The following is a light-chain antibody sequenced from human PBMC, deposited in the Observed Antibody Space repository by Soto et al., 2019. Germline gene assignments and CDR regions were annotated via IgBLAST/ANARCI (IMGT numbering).Light chain of an antibody. CDR2: GAS. V-gene: IGKV3-20*01. CDR1: QSVSSY. CDR3: QQYGSAPIT. Sequence: EIVLTQSPATLSLSPGERATLSCRASQSVSSYLAWYQQKPGQAPRLLIYGASSRATGIPDRFSGSGSGTDFTLSISRLEVEDFAVYHCQQYGSAPITFGQGTDWRL. J-gene: IGKJ5*01.